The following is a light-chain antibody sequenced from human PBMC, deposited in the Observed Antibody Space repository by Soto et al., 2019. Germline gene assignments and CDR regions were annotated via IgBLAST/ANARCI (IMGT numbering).Light chain of an antibody. CDR3: QQRANWPLLT. J-gene: IGKJ4*01. V-gene: IGKV3-11*01. CDR1: QTINSY. Sequence: EIVLTQSPATLTLSPGERATLSCRASQTINSYLAWYQQKPGQAPRLLIYDASNRATGIPRRFSGSGSGADFTLTISSLEPEDSADYYCQQRANWPLLTLGGGTKVEI. CDR2: DAS.